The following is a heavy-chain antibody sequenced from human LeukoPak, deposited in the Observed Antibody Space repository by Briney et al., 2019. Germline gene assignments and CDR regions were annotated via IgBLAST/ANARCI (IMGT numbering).Heavy chain of an antibody. CDR3: AATLTVTSGSTYYGLDV. CDR1: GFTFATST. Sequence: SVKVSCKASGFTFATSTVQWVRQARRQRLEWMGWIVVGSGHTNYAQKFQQRVTITRDMSTSTAYMYLSSLTSEDTALYYCAATLTVTSGSTYYGLDVWGQGTTVTVSS. D-gene: IGHD4-17*01. J-gene: IGHJ6*02. CDR2: IVVGSGHT. V-gene: IGHV1-58*01.